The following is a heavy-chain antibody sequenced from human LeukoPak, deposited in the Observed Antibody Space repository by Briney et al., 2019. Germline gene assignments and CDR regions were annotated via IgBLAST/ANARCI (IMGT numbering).Heavy chain of an antibody. CDR1: GYTFTSYG. V-gene: IGHV1-18*01. CDR2: ISAYNGNT. Sequence: ASVKVSCKASGYTFTSYGISWVRQAPGQGLEWMGWISAYNGNTNYAQKLQGRVTMTTDTSTSTAYMELRSLRSDDTAVYYCARPISGMKEVGAFDIWGQGTMVTVSS. J-gene: IGHJ3*02. CDR3: ARPISGMKEVGAFDI. D-gene: IGHD1-26*01.